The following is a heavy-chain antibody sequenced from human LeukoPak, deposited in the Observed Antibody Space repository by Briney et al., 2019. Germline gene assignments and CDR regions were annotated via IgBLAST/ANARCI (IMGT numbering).Heavy chain of an antibody. CDR1: GGSISSSNW. Sequence: SETLSLTCAVSGGSISSSNWWSWVRQPPGKGLEWIGEIYHSGSTNYNPSLKSRVTISVDKSKNQFSLKLSSVTAADTAVYYCARDVYNWNYSRWFDPWGQGTLVTVSS. D-gene: IGHD1-7*01. J-gene: IGHJ5*02. CDR2: IYHSGST. V-gene: IGHV4-4*02. CDR3: ARDVYNWNYSRWFDP.